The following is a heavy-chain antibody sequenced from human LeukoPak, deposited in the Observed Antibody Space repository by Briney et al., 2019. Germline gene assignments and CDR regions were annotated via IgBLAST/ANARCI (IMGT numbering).Heavy chain of an antibody. CDR3: AELGITMIGGV. V-gene: IGHV3-30*18. CDR2: ISYDGSNK. Sequence: GGSLRPSCAASGFSFSSYGMPWVRQAPGKGLEWVAVISYDGSNKYYADSVKGRFTISRDNAKDSLYLQMNSLRAEDTAVYYCAELGITMIGGVWGKGTTVTISS. CDR1: GFSFSSYG. D-gene: IGHD3-10*02. J-gene: IGHJ6*04.